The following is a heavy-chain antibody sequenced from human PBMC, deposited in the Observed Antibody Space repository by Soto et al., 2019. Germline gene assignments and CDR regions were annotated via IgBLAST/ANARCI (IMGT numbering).Heavy chain of an antibody. V-gene: IGHV4-59*01. J-gene: IGHJ4*02. Sequence: SETLSLTCTVSGVSISTYYWSWIRQPPGKGLEWIGYLYNSGSTNCNPSLKSRVTISVDTSKNQFSLNLTSVTAADTAVYYCARGGGGRDGFNFDYWGQGTLVTVSS. CDR3: ARGGGGRDGFNFDY. D-gene: IGHD3-16*01. CDR1: GVSISTYY. CDR2: LYNSGST.